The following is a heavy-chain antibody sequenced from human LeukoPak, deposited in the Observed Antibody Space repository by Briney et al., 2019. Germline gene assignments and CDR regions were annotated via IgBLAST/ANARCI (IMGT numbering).Heavy chain of an antibody. CDR2: IVVGSGNT. J-gene: IGHJ2*01. CDR1: GFTFTSSA. V-gene: IGHV1-58*01. Sequence: GASVKVSFKASGFTFTSSAVQWVRQARGQRLEWIGWIVVGSGNTNYAQKFQERVTITRDMSTSTAYMELSSLRSEDTAVYYCAADQGIRRDTIYWYFDLWGRGTLVTVSS. CDR3: AADQGIRRDTIYWYFDL. D-gene: IGHD5-18*01.